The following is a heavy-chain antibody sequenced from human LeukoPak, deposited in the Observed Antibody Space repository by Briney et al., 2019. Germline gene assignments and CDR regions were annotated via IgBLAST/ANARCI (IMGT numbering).Heavy chain of an antibody. CDR3: ASAGYGVHGPLDLDY. D-gene: IGHD5-12*01. J-gene: IGHJ4*02. CDR2: IIPIFGTA. Sequence: GASVKVSCKASGGTFSSYDISWVRQAPGQGLEWMGGIIPIFGTANYAQKFQGRVTITADESTSTAYMELSSLRSEDTAVYYCASAGYGVHGPLDLDYWGQGTLVTVSS. CDR1: GGTFSSYD. V-gene: IGHV1-69*13.